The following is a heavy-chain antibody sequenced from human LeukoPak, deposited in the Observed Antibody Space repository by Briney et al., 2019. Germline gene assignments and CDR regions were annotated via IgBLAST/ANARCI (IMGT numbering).Heavy chain of an antibody. CDR3: AKDRSCINDVRHGDFDY. Sequence: GGTLRLSCAASGFIFSSYAMSWVRQAPGKGLEWVSTISGSGGSTYYADSVKGRFTISRDNSKNTVYLQMNSLRAEDTAVYYCAKDRSCINDVRHGDFDYWGQGTLVTVSS. CDR2: ISGSGGST. J-gene: IGHJ4*02. V-gene: IGHV3-23*01. D-gene: IGHD2-8*01. CDR1: GFIFSSYA.